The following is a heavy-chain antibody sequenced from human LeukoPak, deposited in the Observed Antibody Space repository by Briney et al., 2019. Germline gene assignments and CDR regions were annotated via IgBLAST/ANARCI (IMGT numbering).Heavy chain of an antibody. CDR3: ARVADLWRDYGGTLDY. J-gene: IGHJ4*02. Sequence: GGSLRLSCAASGFTFRSYSMNWVRQAPGKGLEWVSFVSSSSSNIYYADSVKGRFTISRDNAKNSLYLQVNSLRAEDTAVYYCARVADLWRDYGGTLDYWGQGTLATVSS. V-gene: IGHV3-21*01. CDR1: GFTFRSYS. CDR2: VSSSSSNI. D-gene: IGHD4-17*01.